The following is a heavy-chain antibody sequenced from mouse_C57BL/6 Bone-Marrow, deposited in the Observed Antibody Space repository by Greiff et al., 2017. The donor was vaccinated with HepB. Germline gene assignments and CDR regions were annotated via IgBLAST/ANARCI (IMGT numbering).Heavy chain of an antibody. V-gene: IGHV1-82*01. Sequence: QVQLQQSGPELVKPGASVKISCKASGYAFSSSWMNWVKQRPGKGLEWIGRIYPGDGDTNYNGKFKGKATLTADKSSSTAYMQLSSLTSEDSAVYFCARGGLWDYFDYWGQGTTLTVSS. J-gene: IGHJ2*01. CDR2: IYPGDGDT. D-gene: IGHD1-1*02. CDR1: GYAFSSSW. CDR3: ARGGLWDYFDY.